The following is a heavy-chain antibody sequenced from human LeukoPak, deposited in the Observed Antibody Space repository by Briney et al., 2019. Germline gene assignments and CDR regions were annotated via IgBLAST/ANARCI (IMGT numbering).Heavy chain of an antibody. CDR2: INPNSGGT. Sequence: ASVTVSCTASGYTFTGYYMHWVRQAPGQGLEWMGWINPNSGGTNYAQKFQGWVTMTRDTSISTAYMELSRLRSDDTAVYYCARGRKQQPLDYWAREPWSPSPQ. CDR3: ARGRKQQPLDY. V-gene: IGHV1-2*04. J-gene: IGHJ4*02. D-gene: IGHD6-13*01. CDR1: GYTFTGYY.